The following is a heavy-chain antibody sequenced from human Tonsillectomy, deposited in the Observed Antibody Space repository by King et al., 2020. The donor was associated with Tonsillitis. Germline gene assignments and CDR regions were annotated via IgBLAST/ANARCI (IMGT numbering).Heavy chain of an antibody. CDR3: ARSLGYGGSNHYMDV. J-gene: IGHJ6*03. D-gene: IGHD1-26*01. V-gene: IGHV4-34*01. CDR2: INHSGST. CDR1: GGSFSDYH. Sequence: QVQLQQWGAGLLKPSETLSLTCAVYGGSFSDYHWSWIRQPPGKGLEWIGEINHSGSTNYNPSLKSRVTIAVVTSKNQFSLKLSSVTAAVTAVFYCARSLGYGGSNHYMDVWGKGTTVTVSS.